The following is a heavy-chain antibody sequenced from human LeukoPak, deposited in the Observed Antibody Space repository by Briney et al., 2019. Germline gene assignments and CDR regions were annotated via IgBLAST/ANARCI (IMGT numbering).Heavy chain of an antibody. CDR2: ISAYNGNT. CDR3: ARVGSSWYYFDY. J-gene: IGHJ4*02. CDR1: GGTFSSYA. V-gene: IGHV1-18*01. Sequence: ASVKVSCKASGGTFSSYAISWVRQAPGQGLEWMGWISAYNGNTNYAQKLQGRVTMTTDTSTSTAYMELRSLRSDDTAVYYCARVGSSWYYFDYWGQGTLVTVSS. D-gene: IGHD6-13*01.